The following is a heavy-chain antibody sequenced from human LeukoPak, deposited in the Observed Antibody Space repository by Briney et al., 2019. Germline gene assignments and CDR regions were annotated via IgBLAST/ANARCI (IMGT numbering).Heavy chain of an antibody. Sequence: ASVKVSCKASGDTFTGYHMHWVRQAPGQGLEWMGWINPNSGGTNYAQKFQGRVTMTRDTSISTAYMELSRLRSDDTAVYYCARSIAAAGTDYWGQGTLVTVSS. V-gene: IGHV1-2*02. CDR3: ARSIAAAGTDY. J-gene: IGHJ4*02. CDR1: GDTFTGYH. CDR2: INPNSGGT. D-gene: IGHD6-13*01.